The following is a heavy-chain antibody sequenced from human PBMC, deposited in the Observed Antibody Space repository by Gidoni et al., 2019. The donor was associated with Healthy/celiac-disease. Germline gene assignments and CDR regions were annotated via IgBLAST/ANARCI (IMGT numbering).Heavy chain of an antibody. D-gene: IGHD3-16*01. J-gene: IGHJ6*02. CDR1: GGPISSSSYY. CDR3: ARRRPKGDYYYGMDV. V-gene: IGHV4-39*01. CDR2: IYYSGST. Sequence: QLQLQESGPGLVKPSETLSLTCTVSGGPISSSSYYWGWIRQPPGKGLEWIGSIYYSGSTYYNPSLKSRVTISVDTSKNQFSLKLSSVTAADTAVYYCARRRPKGDYYYGMDVWGQGTTVTVSS.